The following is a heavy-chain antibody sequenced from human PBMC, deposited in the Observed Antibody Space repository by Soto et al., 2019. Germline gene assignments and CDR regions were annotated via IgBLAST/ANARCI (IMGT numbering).Heavy chain of an antibody. Sequence: QLQLQESGPGLVKPSETLSLTCTVSGGSISSSSYYWGWIRQPPGKGLEWIGSIYYSGSTYYNPSLESRVTISVDTSKNPFSLTLSSVTAADTAVYYCAAQYYDFWSGYYPRDGSWFDPWGPGTLVTVSS. J-gene: IGHJ5*02. CDR2: IYYSGST. V-gene: IGHV4-39*01. CDR3: AAQYYDFWSGYYPRDGSWFDP. CDR1: GGSISSSSYY. D-gene: IGHD3-3*01.